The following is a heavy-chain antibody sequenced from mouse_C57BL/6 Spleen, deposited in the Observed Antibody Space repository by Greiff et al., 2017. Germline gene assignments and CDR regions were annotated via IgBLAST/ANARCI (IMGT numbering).Heavy chain of an antibody. Sequence: QVQLQQPGAELVRPGSSVTLSCKASGYTFTSYWMHWVKQRPIQGLAWIGNIDPSDSETHYNQKFKDKATFTVDKSTSTAYMQLSSLTSEDATVYYGARDYGGSNYFDYWGQGTTLTVSS. CDR1: GYTFTSYW. V-gene: IGHV1-52*01. CDR3: ARDYGGSNYFDY. J-gene: IGHJ2*01. CDR2: IDPSDSET. D-gene: IGHD1-1*01.